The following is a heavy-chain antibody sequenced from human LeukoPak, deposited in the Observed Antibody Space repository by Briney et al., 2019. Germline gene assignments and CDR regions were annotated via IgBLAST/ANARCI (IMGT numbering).Heavy chain of an antibody. CDR3: AKASFGELLGFDY. CDR1: GFTFSSYA. Sequence: GGSLRLSCAASGFTFSSYAMSWVRQAPGKGLEWVLAISGSGGSTYYADSVKGRFTISRDNSKNTLYLQMNSLRAEDTAVYYCAKASFGELLGFDYWGQGTLVTVSS. J-gene: IGHJ4*02. CDR2: ISGSGGST. D-gene: IGHD3-10*01. V-gene: IGHV3-23*01.